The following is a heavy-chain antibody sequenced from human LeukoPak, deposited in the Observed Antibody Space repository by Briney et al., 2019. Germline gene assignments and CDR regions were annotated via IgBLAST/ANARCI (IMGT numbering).Heavy chain of an antibody. CDR2: INPSSGGT. D-gene: IGHD5-18*01. J-gene: IGHJ6*02. Sequence: GASVKVSCKASGYTFTGYYMHWVRQAPGQGLEWMGWINPSSGGTNYAQKFQGRVTMTRDTSISTAYMELSRLRSDDTAVYYCARGRIQLWISPFGYYYYGMDVWGQGTTVTVSS. V-gene: IGHV1-2*02. CDR3: ARGRIQLWISPFGYYYYGMDV. CDR1: GYTFTGYY.